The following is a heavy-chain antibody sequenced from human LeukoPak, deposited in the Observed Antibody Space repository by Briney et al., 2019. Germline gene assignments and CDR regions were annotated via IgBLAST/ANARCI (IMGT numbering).Heavy chain of an antibody. CDR1: GYTFTRYY. V-gene: IGHV1-46*01. CDR2: INPSDGYT. D-gene: IGHD5-24*01. Sequence: ASVKVSCKASGYTFTRYYINYVRQAPGQGLEWMGIINPSDGYTTYAQKFQGRVTMTRDTSTSTVYMELNSLRSEDTAVYYCAREDGYNYRFDDWGQGTLVTASS. J-gene: IGHJ4*02. CDR3: AREDGYNYRFDD.